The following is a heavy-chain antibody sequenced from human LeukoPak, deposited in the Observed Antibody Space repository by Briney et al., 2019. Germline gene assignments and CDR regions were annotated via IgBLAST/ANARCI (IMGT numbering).Heavy chain of an antibody. J-gene: IGHJ3*02. CDR3: ARTTDYGDYCDAFDI. Sequence: SETLSLTCTVSGGSISSYYWSCIRQPPGKGLEWIGYIYYSGSTNYNPSLKSRVTISVDTSKNQFSLKLSSVTAADTAVYYCARTTDYGDYCDAFDIWGQGTMVTVSS. D-gene: IGHD4-17*01. CDR1: GGSISSYY. CDR2: IYYSGST. V-gene: IGHV4-59*01.